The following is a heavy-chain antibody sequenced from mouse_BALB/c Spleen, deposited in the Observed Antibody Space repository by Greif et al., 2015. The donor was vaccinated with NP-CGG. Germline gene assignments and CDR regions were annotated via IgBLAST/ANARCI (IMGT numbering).Heavy chain of an antibody. V-gene: IGHV5-17*02. Sequence: DVKLVESGGGLVQPGGFRKLSCAASGFTFSSFGMHWVRQAPEKGLEWVAYISSGSSTIYYADTVKGRFTISRDNPKNTLFLQMTSLRSEDTAMYYCARLFDYWGQGTTLTVSS. CDR3: ARLFDY. CDR1: GFTFSSFG. J-gene: IGHJ2*01. CDR2: ISSGSSTI.